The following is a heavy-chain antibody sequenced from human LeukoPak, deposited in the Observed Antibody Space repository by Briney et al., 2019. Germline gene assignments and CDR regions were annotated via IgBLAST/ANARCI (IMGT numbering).Heavy chain of an antibody. Sequence: SETLSLTCTVSGDSVRSYYWSWIRQPPGQGLEWLGHINDRGSTNYNPSLQGRVTISIDTSKNQFSLKVNSVTAADTAVNYCVRDSRYGSGWFEDGLDFWGQGTTVTVSS. D-gene: IGHD6-13*01. CDR1: GDSVRSYY. CDR2: INDRGST. CDR3: VRDSRYGSGWFEDGLDF. J-gene: IGHJ6*02. V-gene: IGHV4-59*02.